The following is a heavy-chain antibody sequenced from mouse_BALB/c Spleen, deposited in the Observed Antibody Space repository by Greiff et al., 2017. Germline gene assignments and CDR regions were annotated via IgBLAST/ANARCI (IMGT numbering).Heavy chain of an antibody. J-gene: IGHJ4*01. D-gene: IGHD3-1*01. CDR2: IWGDGST. V-gene: IGHV2-6-7*01. CDR1: GFSLTGYG. CDR3: ARDRRGTARAYAMDY. Sequence: VMLVESGPGLVAPSQSLSITCTVSGFSLTGYGVNWVRQPPGKGLEWLGMIWGDGSTDYNSALKSRLSISKDNSKSQVFLKMNSLQTDDTARYYCARDRRGTARAYAMDYWGQGTSVSVSS.